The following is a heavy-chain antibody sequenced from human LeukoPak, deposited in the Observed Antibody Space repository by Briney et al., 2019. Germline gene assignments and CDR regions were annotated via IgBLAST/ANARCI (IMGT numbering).Heavy chain of an antibody. D-gene: IGHD6-19*01. CDR3: ATDRHIIAVAEYAFDI. J-gene: IGHJ3*02. Sequence: GASVKVSCTASGYTFTTYSISWVRQAPGQGLEWMGCISGYNDNTKYAQKFQGRVTMTTDTTTSTAYMELRSLRSDDTAVYYCATDRHIIAVAEYAFDIWGQGTMVTVSS. CDR1: GYTFTTYS. CDR2: ISGYNDNT. V-gene: IGHV1-18*01.